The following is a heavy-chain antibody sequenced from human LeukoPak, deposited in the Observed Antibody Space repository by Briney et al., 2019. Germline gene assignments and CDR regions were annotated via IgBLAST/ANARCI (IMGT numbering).Heavy chain of an antibody. V-gene: IGHV1-18*01. CDR3: ARVVAVAGIGLNWFDP. Sequence: ASVKVSCKASGYTFTSYGISWVRQAPGQGLEWMGWISAYNGNTNYAQKLQDRVTMTTDTSTSTAYMELRSLRSDDTAVYYCARVVAVAGIGLNWFDPWGQGTLVTVSS. D-gene: IGHD6-19*01. J-gene: IGHJ5*02. CDR1: GYTFTSYG. CDR2: ISAYNGNT.